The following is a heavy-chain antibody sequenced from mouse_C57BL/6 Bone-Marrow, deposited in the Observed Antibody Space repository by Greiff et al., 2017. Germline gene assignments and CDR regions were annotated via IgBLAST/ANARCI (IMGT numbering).Heavy chain of an antibody. CDR3: TIYSYGRRAMDD. V-gene: IGHV14-4*01. D-gene: IGHD1-1*01. Sequence: EVQLQQSGAELVRPGASVKLSCTASGFNIKDDYMHWVKQRPEQGLEWIGWLDPENGDTEYASKFQGKATITADTSSNTAYLQLSRLTSEDAAVYYCTIYSYGRRAMDDWVQGTSVTVTS. CDR1: GFNIKDDY. J-gene: IGHJ4*01. CDR2: LDPENGDT.